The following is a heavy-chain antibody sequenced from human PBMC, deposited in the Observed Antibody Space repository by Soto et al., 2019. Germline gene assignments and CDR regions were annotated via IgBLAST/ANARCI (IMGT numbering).Heavy chain of an antibody. V-gene: IGHV3-33*01. Sequence: GGSLRLSCAASGFTFSSYGMHWVRQAPGKGLEWVAVIWYDGSNKYYADSVKGRFTISRDNSKNTLYLQMNSLRAEDTAVYYCARDGGYGDCRGWFDPWGQGTLVTVSS. D-gene: IGHD4-17*01. CDR3: ARDGGYGDCRGWFDP. CDR1: GFTFSSYG. CDR2: IWYDGSNK. J-gene: IGHJ5*02.